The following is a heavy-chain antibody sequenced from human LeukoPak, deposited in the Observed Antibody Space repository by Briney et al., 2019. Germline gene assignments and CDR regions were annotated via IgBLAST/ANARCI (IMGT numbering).Heavy chain of an antibody. CDR2: IYSGGST. CDR3: ARVPLGSYAQRAYFDY. D-gene: IGHD1-26*01. CDR1: GFTVSSNY. V-gene: IGHV3-53*05. Sequence: PGGSLRLSCAASGFTVSSNYMSWVRQAPGRGLEWVSVIYSGGSTYYADSVKGRFTISRDNSKNTLYLQMNSLRAEDTAVYYCARVPLGSYAQRAYFDYWGQGTLVTVSS. J-gene: IGHJ4*02.